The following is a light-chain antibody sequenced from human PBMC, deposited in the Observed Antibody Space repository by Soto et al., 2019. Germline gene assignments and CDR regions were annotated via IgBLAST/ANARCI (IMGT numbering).Light chain of an antibody. CDR2: EVS. Sequence: QSVLTQPASVSGSPGQSIIISCTGTSSDVGAYNYVSWYQQHPGKAPKLMIYEVSNRPSGVSNRFSASKSGNTASLTISGLQAEDEADYYCAAWDDSLSVLYVFGTGTKVTVL. CDR1: SSDVGAYNY. J-gene: IGLJ1*01. CDR3: AAWDDSLSVLYV. V-gene: IGLV2-14*01.